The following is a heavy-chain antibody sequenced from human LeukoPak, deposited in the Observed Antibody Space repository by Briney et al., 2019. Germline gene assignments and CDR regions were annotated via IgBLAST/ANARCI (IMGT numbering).Heavy chain of an antibody. CDR2: ISGDGSAA. J-gene: IGHJ4*02. Sequence: PGGSLRLSCAASGSTFSDYWMYWVRQAPGKGLVWISRISGDGSAAHYADSVKGRFTISRDNAKNTLFLQMNSLRAEDTAVYYCARDLAWGGYWGQGTLVTISS. D-gene: IGHD7-27*01. V-gene: IGHV3-74*01. CDR1: GSTFSDYW. CDR3: ARDLAWGGY.